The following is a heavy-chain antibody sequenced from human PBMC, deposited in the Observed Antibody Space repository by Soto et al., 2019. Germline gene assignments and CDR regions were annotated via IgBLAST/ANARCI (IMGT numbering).Heavy chain of an antibody. CDR3: AKSGGFVSPSLEYFDY. D-gene: IGHD1-26*01. Sequence: ASLKVSCKASGITFTGHYIHWLRQAPGQGLEWMGWINPNSGGTSYAQKFQGRVTMTRDTSITTAYMELSRLSSDDTAVYYCAKSGGFVSPSLEYFDYWGQITLVTVSS. CDR2: INPNSGGT. V-gene: IGHV1-2*02. CDR1: GITFTGHY. J-gene: IGHJ4*02.